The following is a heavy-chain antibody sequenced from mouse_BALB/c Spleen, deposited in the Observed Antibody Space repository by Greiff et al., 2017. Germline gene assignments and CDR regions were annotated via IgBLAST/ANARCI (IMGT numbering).Heavy chain of an antibody. J-gene: IGHJ2*01. D-gene: IGHD1-2*01. Sequence: QVQLKQPGAELVRPGASVKLSCKASGYTFTSYWINWVKQRPGQGLEWIGNIYPSDSYTNYNQKFKDKATLTVDKSSSTAYMQLSSPTSEDSAVYYCTRFTTAYFDYWGQGTTLTVSS. CDR3: TRFTTAYFDY. CDR1: GYTFTSYW. CDR2: IYPSDSYT. V-gene: IGHV1-69*02.